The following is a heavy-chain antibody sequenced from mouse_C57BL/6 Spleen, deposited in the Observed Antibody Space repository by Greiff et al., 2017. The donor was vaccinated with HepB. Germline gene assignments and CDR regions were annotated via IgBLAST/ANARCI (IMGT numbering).Heavy chain of an antibody. CDR3: ARGGTAQALYAMDY. V-gene: IGHV1-81*01. CDR1: GYTFTSYG. D-gene: IGHD3-2*02. J-gene: IGHJ4*01. Sequence: QVQLKQSGAELARPGASVKLSCKASGYTFTSYGISWVKQRTGQGLEWIGEIYPRSGNTYYNEKFKGKATLTADKSSSTAYMELRSLTSEDSAVYFCARGGTAQALYAMDYWGQGTSVTVSS. CDR2: IYPRSGNT.